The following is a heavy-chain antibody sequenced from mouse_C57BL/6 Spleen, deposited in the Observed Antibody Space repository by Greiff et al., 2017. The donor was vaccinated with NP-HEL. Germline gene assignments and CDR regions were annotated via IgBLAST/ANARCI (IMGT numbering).Heavy chain of an antibody. CDR1: GFTFSDYG. V-gene: IGHV5-17*01. J-gene: IGHJ4*01. D-gene: IGHD2-4*01. Sequence: EVKLMESGGGLVKPGGSLKLSCAASGFTFSDYGMHWVRQAPEKGLEWVAYISSGSSTIYYADTVKGRFTISRDNAKNTLFLQMTSLRSEDTAMYYCARGDYDGDYAMDYWGQGTSVTVSS. CDR3: ARGDYDGDYAMDY. CDR2: ISSGSSTI.